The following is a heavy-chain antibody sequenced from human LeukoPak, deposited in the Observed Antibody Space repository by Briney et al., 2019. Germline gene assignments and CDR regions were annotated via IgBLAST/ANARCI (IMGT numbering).Heavy chain of an antibody. CDR1: GYPFTSYY. J-gene: IGHJ5*02. CDR3: ARDPFGRSGS. V-gene: IGHV1-46*04. CDR2: INPSGGST. D-gene: IGHD3-22*01. Sequence: ASVKGSCKASGYPFTSYYMHWVRQAPGQGLEWMGIINPSGGSTSYAQKLQGRVTMTRDMSTNTVHMELSSLRSEDTAVYYCARDPFGRSGSWGQGTLVTVSS.